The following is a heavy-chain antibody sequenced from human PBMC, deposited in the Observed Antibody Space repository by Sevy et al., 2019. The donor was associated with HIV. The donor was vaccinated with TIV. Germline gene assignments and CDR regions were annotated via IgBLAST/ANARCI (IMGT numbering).Heavy chain of an antibody. V-gene: IGHV4-34*01. D-gene: IGHD3-10*01. CDR3: ARVIRGWGWFDP. J-gene: IGHJ5*02. Sequence: SETLSLTCAVYGGSFSGYYWSWIRQPPGKGLEWIGEINHSRSTNYNPSLKSRVTISVDTSKNQFSLKLSSVTAADTAVYYCARVIRGWGWFDPWGQGTLVTVS. CDR1: GGSFSGYY. CDR2: INHSRST.